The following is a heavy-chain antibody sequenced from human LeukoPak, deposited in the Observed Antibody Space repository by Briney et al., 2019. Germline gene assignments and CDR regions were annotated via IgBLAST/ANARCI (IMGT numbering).Heavy chain of an antibody. Sequence: GGSLRLSCAASGFTFTSYAMNWVRQAPGKGLMWVSQINSDGSATSCADPVKGRCTISRDNAKNMLYLEMNSLRVEDTAVYFCTRDHGLDVWGQGTTVTVSS. CDR2: INSDGSAT. V-gene: IGHV3-74*01. J-gene: IGHJ6*02. CDR1: GFTFTSYA. CDR3: TRDHGLDV.